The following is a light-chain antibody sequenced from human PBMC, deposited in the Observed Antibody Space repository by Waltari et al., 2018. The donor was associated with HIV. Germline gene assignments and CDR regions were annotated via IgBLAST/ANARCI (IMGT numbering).Light chain of an antibody. J-gene: IGLJ2*01. CDR1: TSDKF. Sequence: ALSQPASVSGSPGQSLTISCLGTTSDKFVSRYLVHPGKAPKLIIFEATGRPSGVSNRFTASKSGTTASLTISGLHSDDEGLYFCASHAAENTVVFAGGTEVTVL. CDR3: ASHAAENTVV. CDR2: EAT. V-gene: IGLV2-14*01.